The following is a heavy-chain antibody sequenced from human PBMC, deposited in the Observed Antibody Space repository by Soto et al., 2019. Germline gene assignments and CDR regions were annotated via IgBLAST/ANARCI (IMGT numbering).Heavy chain of an antibody. J-gene: IGHJ6*02. CDR3: ARAPNVDIVATIKLEYYYYGMDV. CDR2: INPSGGST. V-gene: IGHV1-46*01. D-gene: IGHD5-12*01. CDR1: GYTFTSYY. Sequence: ASVKVSCKASGYTFTSYYMHWVRQAPGQGLEWMGIINPSGGSTSYAQKFQGRVTMTRDTSTSTVYMELSSLRSEDTAVYYCARAPNVDIVATIKLEYYYYGMDVWGQGTTVT.